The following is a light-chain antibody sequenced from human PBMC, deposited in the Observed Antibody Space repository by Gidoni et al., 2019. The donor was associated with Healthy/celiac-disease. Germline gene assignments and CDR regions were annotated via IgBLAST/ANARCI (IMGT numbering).Light chain of an antibody. CDR2: AA. Sequence: DIQLTQSPSFLSASVGDRVTITCWASQGISSYLAWYQQKPGKAPKLLIYAASGTEFTLTISSLQPEDFATYYCQQLNSYPLLTFXGXTKVEIK. CDR1: QGISSY. J-gene: IGKJ4*01. CDR3: QQLNSYPLLT. V-gene: IGKV1-9*01.